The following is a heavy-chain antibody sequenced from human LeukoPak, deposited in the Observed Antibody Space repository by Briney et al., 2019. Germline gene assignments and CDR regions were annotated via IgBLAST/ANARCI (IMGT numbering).Heavy chain of an antibody. D-gene: IGHD4-23*01. Sequence: SETLSLTCTVPGGSISSGGYYWSWIRQHPGTGPEWIGYIYYSGSTYYNPSLKSRVTISVDTSKNQFSLKLSSVTAADTAVYYCARGITVDAVEDAFDIWGQGTMVTVSS. CDR1: GGSISSGGYY. V-gene: IGHV4-31*03. CDR3: ARGITVDAVEDAFDI. J-gene: IGHJ3*02. CDR2: IYYSGST.